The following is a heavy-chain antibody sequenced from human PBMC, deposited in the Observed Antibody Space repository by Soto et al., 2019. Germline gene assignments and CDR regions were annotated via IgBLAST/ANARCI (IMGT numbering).Heavy chain of an antibody. CDR1: GASISSTSYY. CDR3: ARAPLIKGRDYYYYGMDV. Sequence: PSETLSLTCTVSGASISSTSYYGGWIRQPPGKGLEWIGSIYYSGNTYYNPSLTSRVTISLDTSKNQISLRLSSVTAADTAVYYCARAPLIKGRDYYYYGMDVWGQGTTVTVSS. CDR2: IYYSGNT. V-gene: IGHV4-39*01. J-gene: IGHJ6*02. D-gene: IGHD3-16*01.